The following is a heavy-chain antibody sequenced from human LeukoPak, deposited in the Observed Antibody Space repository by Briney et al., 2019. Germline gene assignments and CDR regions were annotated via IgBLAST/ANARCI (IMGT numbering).Heavy chain of an antibody. CDR2: IYSGDSDA. J-gene: IGHJ4*02. V-gene: IGHV5-51*01. Sequence: GESLKISCKVSGYNFATYYIAWVRQMPGKGLEWMGIIYSGDSDARYSPSFQGQVTVSVDKSINTAYLQWSSLQASDTAMYYCARPSEYRGYSGYGYFDYWGQGTLVTVSS. CDR1: GYNFATYY. D-gene: IGHD5-12*01. CDR3: ARPSEYRGYSGYGYFDY.